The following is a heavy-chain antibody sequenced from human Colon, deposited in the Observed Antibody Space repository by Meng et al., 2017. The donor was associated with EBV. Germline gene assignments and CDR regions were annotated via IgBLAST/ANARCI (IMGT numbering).Heavy chain of an antibody. V-gene: IGHV3-15*01. CDR1: GFTFTNSH. D-gene: IGHD3-10*01. J-gene: IGHJ4*02. Sequence: QPGGVGGGLVKPGESLRLSCAASGFTFTNSHMTWVRQAPGKGLEWVGRIKRASDGGTTDYAAPVKGRFTISRDDSKSTVYLQMNSLKSKDTGVYYCTDVGGDMIWGQGTLVTVSS. CDR3: TDVGGDMI. CDR2: IKRASDGGTT.